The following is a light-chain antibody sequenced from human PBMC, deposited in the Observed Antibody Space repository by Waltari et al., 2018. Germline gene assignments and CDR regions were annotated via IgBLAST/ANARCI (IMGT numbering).Light chain of an antibody. CDR3: QSYDSSLSAYV. J-gene: IGLJ1*01. V-gene: IGLV1-40*01. CDR2: GNI. Sequence: QSVLTQPPSVSGAPGQRVTISCTGTSSNIGAFHDVHWYQQLPGTAPKLLIYGNIYRPAGAPDRFSGSKSGTSASLAISRLQAEDEADYYCQSYDSSLSAYVFGTGTTVTVL. CDR1: SSNIGAFHD.